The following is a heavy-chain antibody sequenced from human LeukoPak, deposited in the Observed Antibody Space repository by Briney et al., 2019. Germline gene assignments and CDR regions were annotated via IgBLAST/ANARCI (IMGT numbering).Heavy chain of an antibody. Sequence: SVKVSCKSSVYTLTGYYMHWVRQAPGQGLEWMGGIIPIFGTANYAQKFQGRVTITADESTSTAYMELSSLRSEDTAVYYCASTYCSGGSCYSQWAVLDYWGQGTLVTVSS. CDR2: IIPIFGTA. CDR3: ASTYCSGGSCYSQWAVLDY. J-gene: IGHJ4*02. V-gene: IGHV1-69*13. D-gene: IGHD2-15*01. CDR1: VYTLTGYY.